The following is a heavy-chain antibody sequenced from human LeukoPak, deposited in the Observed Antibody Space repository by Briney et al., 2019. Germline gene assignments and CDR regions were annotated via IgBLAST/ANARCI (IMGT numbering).Heavy chain of an antibody. J-gene: IGHJ3*02. CDR3: AGHPRGQYTRGFSAFEI. D-gene: IGHD3-10*01. V-gene: IGHV4-39*02. CDR2: LSDTWNT. Sequence: SETLSLTCTVSGGSISGNSLCWGWIRQPPGKGLEWIGSLSDTWNTYYNPSLSSRVSISIDTSNNHLSLMLNSVTDTDTAVYFCAGHPRGQYTRGFSAFEIWGRGTLVTVSS. CDR1: GGSISGNSLC.